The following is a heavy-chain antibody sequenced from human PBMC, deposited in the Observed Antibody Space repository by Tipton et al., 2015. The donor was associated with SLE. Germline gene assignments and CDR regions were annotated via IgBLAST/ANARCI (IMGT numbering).Heavy chain of an antibody. Sequence: TLSLTCTVSGAFINSYSWTWIRQPPGKGLEWIGHNFYGGDTEYNPSLRSRVAISVDTSKNHFSLELTSVTAADTAVYYCARQRLRLLSPLDAWGQGTTVTVS. CDR2: NFYGGDT. D-gene: IGHD3-10*01. V-gene: IGHV4-59*08. J-gene: IGHJ6*02. CDR3: ARQRLRLLSPLDA. CDR1: GAFINSYS.